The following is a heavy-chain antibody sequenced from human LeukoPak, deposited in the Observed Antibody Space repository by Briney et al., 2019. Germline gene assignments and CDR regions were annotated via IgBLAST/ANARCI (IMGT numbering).Heavy chain of an antibody. D-gene: IGHD4-11*01. Sequence: GGSLRLSCAASGFTFSSYNMNWVRQAPGKGLEWVSSISSTSTYIYYADSVKGRFTISRDNAKNSLYLQMSSLRAEDTAVYYCASLDSNYYYYYYMDVWGKGTTVTVSS. CDR3: ASLDSNYYYYYYMDV. CDR1: GFTFSSYN. J-gene: IGHJ6*03. V-gene: IGHV3-21*01. CDR2: ISSTSTYI.